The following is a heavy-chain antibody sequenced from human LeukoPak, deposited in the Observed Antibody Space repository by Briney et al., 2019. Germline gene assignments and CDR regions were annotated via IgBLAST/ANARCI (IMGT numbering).Heavy chain of an antibody. D-gene: IGHD1-26*01. V-gene: IGHV4-30-4*01. CDR1: GASISHDYHF. Sequence: SETLALTCTVPGASISHDYHFWSWIRQPPEKGLEFIGYIFHSGSTYYNASLRSRVTISIDTSKSQFSLSLSSVTAADTAVYYCARLGGPGAGADYWGQGALVTVSS. CDR3: ARLGGPGAGADY. CDR2: IFHSGST. J-gene: IGHJ4*02.